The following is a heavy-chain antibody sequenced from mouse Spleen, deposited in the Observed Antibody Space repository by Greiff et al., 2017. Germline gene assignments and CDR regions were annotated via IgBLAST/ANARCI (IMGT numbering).Heavy chain of an antibody. D-gene: IGHD2-1*01. V-gene: IGHV1S132*01. J-gene: IGHJ4*01. CDR1: GYTFTSYW. CDR3: ARWKNRNSGAMDY. Sequence: VQLQQSGAELVKPGASVKLSCKTSGYTFTSYWIQWVKQRPGQGLGWIGEIFPGTGTTYYNEKFKGKATLTIDTSSSTAYMQLSSLTSEDSAVYFCARWKNRNSGAMDYWGQGTSVTVSS. CDR2: IFPGTGTT.